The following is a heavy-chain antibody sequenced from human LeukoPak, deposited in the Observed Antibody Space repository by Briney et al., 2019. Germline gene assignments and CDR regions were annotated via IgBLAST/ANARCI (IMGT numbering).Heavy chain of an antibody. CDR2: IYHSGST. V-gene: IGHV4-30-2*01. Sequence: SWVRQAPGKGLEWIGYIYHSGSTYYNPSLKSRVTISVDRSKNQFSLKLSSVTAADTAVYYCARDDYYYGMDVWGQGTTVTVSS. CDR3: ARDDYYYGMDV. J-gene: IGHJ6*02.